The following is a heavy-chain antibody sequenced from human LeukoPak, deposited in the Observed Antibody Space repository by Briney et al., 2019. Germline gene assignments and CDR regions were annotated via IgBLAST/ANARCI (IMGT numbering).Heavy chain of an antibody. V-gene: IGHV1-2*02. J-gene: IGHJ4*02. CDR1: GYTFTGYY. D-gene: IGHD3-9*01. CDR3: ARIYDILTGKYLDY. CDR2: INPNSAGT. Sequence: ASVKVSCKASGYTFTGYYMHWVRQAPGQGLEWMGWINPNSAGTNYAQKFQGRVTMTRDTSISTAYMELSRLRSDDTAVYYCARIYDILTGKYLDYWGQGTLVTVSS.